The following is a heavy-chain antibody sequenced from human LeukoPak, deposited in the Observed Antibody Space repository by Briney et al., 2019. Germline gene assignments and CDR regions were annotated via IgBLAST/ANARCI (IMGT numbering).Heavy chain of an antibody. D-gene: IGHD3-9*01. CDR3: ARGPRAALRYFDWLMHRAFDI. CDR1: GGSFIAYS. V-gene: IGHV4-34*01. CDR2: INHSGST. Sequence: SETLSLTCAVYGGSFIAYSWSWLRQPPGKGLEWIGEINHSGSTNYNPSLKSRVTISVDTSKNQFSLKLSSVTAADTAVYYCARGPRAALRYFDWLMHRAFDIWGQGTMVTVSS. J-gene: IGHJ3*02.